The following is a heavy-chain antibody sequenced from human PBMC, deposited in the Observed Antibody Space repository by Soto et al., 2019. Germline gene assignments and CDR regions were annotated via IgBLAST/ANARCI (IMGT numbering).Heavy chain of an antibody. J-gene: IGHJ5*02. D-gene: IGHD6-13*01. Sequence: SCPTLVNPTQTLTLTCTFSGFSLSSSEVGVGWIRQPPGKALEWLALIFWNDDERYNPSLKSRLTITKDISKNQVVLTMTNMDPVDTATYYCAHSRVFDWFEPWGQGTLVTVSS. V-gene: IGHV2-5*01. CDR3: AHSRVFDWFEP. CDR1: GFSLSSSEVG. CDR2: IFWNDDE.